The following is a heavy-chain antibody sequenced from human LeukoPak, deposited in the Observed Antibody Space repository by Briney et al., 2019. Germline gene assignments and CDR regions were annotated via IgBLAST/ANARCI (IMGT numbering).Heavy chain of an antibody. D-gene: IGHD6-13*01. J-gene: IGHJ5*02. CDR1: GYTFTGYY. CDR2: INPNSGGT. Sequence: ASVKVSCKASGYTFTGYYMHWVRQAPGQRLEWMGWINPNSGGTNYAQKFQGRVTMTRDTSISTAYMELSRLRSDDTAVYYCARAPIAAAYWFDPWGQGTLVTVSS. CDR3: ARAPIAAAYWFDP. V-gene: IGHV1-2*02.